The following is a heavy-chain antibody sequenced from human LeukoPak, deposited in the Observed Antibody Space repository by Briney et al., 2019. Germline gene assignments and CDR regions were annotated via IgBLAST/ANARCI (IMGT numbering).Heavy chain of an antibody. J-gene: IGHJ4*02. CDR3: AKELIVGANHDDY. D-gene: IGHD1-26*01. CDR1: GFTFSSYA. Sequence: GRSLRLSCAASGFTFSSYAMHWVRQAPGKGLEWVAVISYDGSNKYYADSVKGRFTISRDNSKNTLYLQMNSLRAEDTAVYYCAKELIVGANHDDYWGQGTLVTVSS. CDR2: ISYDGSNK. V-gene: IGHV3-30-3*01.